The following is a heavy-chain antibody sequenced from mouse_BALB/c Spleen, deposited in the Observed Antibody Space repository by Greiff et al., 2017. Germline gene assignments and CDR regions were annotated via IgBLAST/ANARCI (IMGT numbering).Heavy chain of an antibody. CDR2: IRSKSNNYAT. CDR3: VRDESSYWFAY. Sequence: EVQLVETGGGLVQPKGSLKLSCAASGFTFNTNAMNWVRQAPGKGLEWVARIRSKSNNYATYYADSVKDRFTISRDDSQSMLYLQMNNLKTEDTAMYYCVRDESSYWFAYWGQGTLVTVSA. D-gene: IGHD1-1*01. V-gene: IGHV10S3*01. CDR1: GFTFNTNA. J-gene: IGHJ3*01.